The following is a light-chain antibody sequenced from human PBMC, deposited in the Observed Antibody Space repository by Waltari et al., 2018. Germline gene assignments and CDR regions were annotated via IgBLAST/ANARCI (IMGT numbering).Light chain of an antibody. J-gene: IGLJ2*01. V-gene: IGLV1-44*01. CDR1: STNIGSSF. CDR3: AAWDDNLSGWL. CDR2: SNN. Sequence: QSVLTQPPSASGTPGQPVTIPCSGGSTNIGSSFVNWYQHIEGPAPRLIIYSNNDRPSGVPARFSGSKSGTSASLVITGLHSEDEADYFCAAWDDNLSGWLLGGGTRVTVL.